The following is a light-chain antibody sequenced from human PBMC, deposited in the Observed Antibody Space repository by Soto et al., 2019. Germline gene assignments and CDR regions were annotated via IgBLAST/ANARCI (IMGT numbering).Light chain of an antibody. J-gene: IGKJ1*01. CDR3: QQYGSSPVT. Sequence: EIVLTQSPGTLSLSPGERATLSFSSSQSVSSSYLAWYQQKPGQAPRLLIYGASIRATGIPDRFSGSGSGTDFTLTISRLEPEDFAVYYCQQYGSSPVTFGQGTKVDIK. CDR2: GAS. CDR1: QSVSSSY. V-gene: IGKV3-20*01.